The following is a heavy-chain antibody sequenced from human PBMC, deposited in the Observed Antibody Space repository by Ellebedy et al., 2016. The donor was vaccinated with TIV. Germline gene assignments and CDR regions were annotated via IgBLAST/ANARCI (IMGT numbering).Heavy chain of an antibody. J-gene: IGHJ2*01. V-gene: IGHV4-34*01. Sequence: SETLSLTCAVYGGSFSGYSWNWILQPPGKGLEWIGEINHRGSTSYNPSLRSRVTISIAPSNHQFSLGLTSVTAADTAVYCCARGNYQDVDLDHWYLDLWGRGTLVTVSS. CDR2: INHRGST. CDR3: ARGNYQDVDLDHWYLDL. D-gene: IGHD4-11*01. CDR1: GGSFSGYS.